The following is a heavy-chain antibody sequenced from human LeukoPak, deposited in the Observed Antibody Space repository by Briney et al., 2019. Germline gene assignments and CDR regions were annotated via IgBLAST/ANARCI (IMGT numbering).Heavy chain of an antibody. D-gene: IGHD6-13*01. V-gene: IGHV3-7*01. CDR3: ARDSEYSSSLAFDI. CDR1: GFTFRSHW. CDR2: INQDGSEK. J-gene: IGHJ3*02. Sequence: AGGSLRLSCAASGFTFRSHWMSWVRQAPGKGLEWVANINQDGSEKYSVDSVKGRFTISRDNAKNSLYLQMNSLRAEDTAVYYCARDSEYSSSLAFDIWGQGTMLTVSS.